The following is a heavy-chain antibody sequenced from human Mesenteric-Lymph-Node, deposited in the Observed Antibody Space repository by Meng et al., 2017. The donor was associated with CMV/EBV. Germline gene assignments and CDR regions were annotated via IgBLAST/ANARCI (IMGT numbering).Heavy chain of an antibody. Sequence: GSLRLSCSVYGGSIRSYYLTWIRQPPGKGLEWIGHISNSGSPNYNPSLWSRVTILADTSKNQFSLTLTSVTAADTALYFCARGFCSGGSCYPGAYWGQGALVTVPQ. J-gene: IGHJ4*02. D-gene: IGHD2-15*01. CDR1: GGSIRSYY. CDR3: ARGFCSGGSCYPGAY. CDR2: ISNSGSP. V-gene: IGHV4-59*01.